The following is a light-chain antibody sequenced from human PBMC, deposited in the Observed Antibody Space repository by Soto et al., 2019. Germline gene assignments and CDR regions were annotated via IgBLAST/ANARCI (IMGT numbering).Light chain of an antibody. V-gene: IGLV2-8*01. CDR1: SSDVGAYNY. CDR2: EVT. CDR3: SSFSSSNTWV. Sequence: QSVLTQPPSASGSPGQSVTISCTGTSSDVGAYNYVSWYQQHAGKAPKLVIYEVTKRPSGVPDRFSGSKSANTASLTVSGLQAEDEADYYCSSFSSSNTWVFGGGTKLTFL. J-gene: IGLJ3*02.